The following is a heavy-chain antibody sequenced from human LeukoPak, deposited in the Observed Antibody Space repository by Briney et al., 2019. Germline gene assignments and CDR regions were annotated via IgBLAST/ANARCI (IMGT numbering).Heavy chain of an antibody. D-gene: IGHD1-26*01. CDR2: INHSGST. CDR1: GGSFSGYY. Sequence: SETLSLTCAVYGGSFSGYYWSWIRQPPGKGLEWIREINHSGSTNYNPSLKSRVTISVDTSKNQFSLKLSSVTAADTAVYYCARDNSGSYYHRGGFDYWGQGTLVTVSS. J-gene: IGHJ4*02. V-gene: IGHV4-34*01. CDR3: ARDNSGSYYHRGGFDY.